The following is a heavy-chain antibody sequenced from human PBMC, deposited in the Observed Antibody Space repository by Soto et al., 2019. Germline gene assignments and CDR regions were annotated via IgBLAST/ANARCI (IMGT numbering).Heavy chain of an antibody. CDR1: GGSFSGYY. CDR2: INHSGST. J-gene: IGHJ5*02. CDR3: ARGIAAAGFS. V-gene: IGHV4-34*01. Sequence: SETLSLTCAVYGGSFSGYYWSWIRQPPGKGLEWIGEINHSGSTNYNPSLKSRVTISVDTSKNQFSLKLSSVTAADTAVYYCARGIAAAGFSWGQGTLVTVSS. D-gene: IGHD6-13*01.